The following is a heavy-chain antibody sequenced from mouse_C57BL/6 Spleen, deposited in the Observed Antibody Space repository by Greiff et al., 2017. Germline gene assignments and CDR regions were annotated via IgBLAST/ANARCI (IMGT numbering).Heavy chain of an antibody. V-gene: IGHV1-76*01. D-gene: IGHD1-1*01. CDR3: ARWGSSSPGYAMDY. CDR2: IYPGSGNT. Sequence: QVQLQQSGAELVRPGASVKLSCKASGYTFTDYYIHWVKQRPGQGLEWIARIYPGSGNTYYNEKFKGKATLTAEKSSSTAYMQLSSLTSEDSAVYCCARWGSSSPGYAMDYWGQGTSVTVSS. J-gene: IGHJ4*01. CDR1: GYTFTDYY.